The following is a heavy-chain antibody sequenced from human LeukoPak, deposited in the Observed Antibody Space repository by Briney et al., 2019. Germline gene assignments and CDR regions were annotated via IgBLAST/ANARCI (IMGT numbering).Heavy chain of an antibody. Sequence: GGSLRLSCAASGFTFDDYAMHWVRQAPGKGLEWVSGISWNSGHIGYADSVKGRFTIYRDNAKNSLYLQMNSLRAGDTALYYCAKDRRHTVSGGYFDLWGRGTLVIVSS. V-gene: IGHV3-9*01. CDR1: GFTFDDYA. J-gene: IGHJ2*01. D-gene: IGHD3-10*01. CDR3: AKDRRHTVSGGYFDL. CDR2: ISWNSGHI.